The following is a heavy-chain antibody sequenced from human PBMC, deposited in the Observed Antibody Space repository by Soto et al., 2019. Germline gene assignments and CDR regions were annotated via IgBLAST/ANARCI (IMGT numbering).Heavy chain of an antibody. D-gene: IGHD7-27*01. V-gene: IGHV4-34*01. CDR1: GGSFSGYY. J-gene: IGHJ5*02. Sequence: SGTLSLTCAVYGGSFSGYYWSWIRQPPGKGLDWIGEINHSGSTNYNPSLKSRVTISVDTSKNQFSLNLSSVTAADTAVYYCARVPGPWGEGTLVTVS. CDR3: ARVPGP. CDR2: INHSGST.